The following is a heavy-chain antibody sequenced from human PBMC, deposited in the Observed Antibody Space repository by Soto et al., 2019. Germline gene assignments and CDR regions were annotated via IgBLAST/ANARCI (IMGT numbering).Heavy chain of an antibody. Sequence: GASVKVSCKASGGTFSSYTISWVRQAPGQGLEWMGRIIPILGIANYAQKFQGRVTITADKSTSTAYMELSSLRSEDTAVYYCARARGGVGCSSTSCYEFLYYDFWSGSSQPNWFGPWGQGTLVTVSS. V-gene: IGHV1-69*02. CDR2: IIPILGIA. J-gene: IGHJ5*02. CDR1: GGTFSSYT. CDR3: ARARGGVGCSSTSCYEFLYYDFWSGSSQPNWFGP. D-gene: IGHD2-2*01.